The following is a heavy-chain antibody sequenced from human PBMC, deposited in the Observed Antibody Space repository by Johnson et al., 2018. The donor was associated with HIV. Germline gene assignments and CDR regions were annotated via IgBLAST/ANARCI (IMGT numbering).Heavy chain of an antibody. CDR2: LSWNGGTI. CDR1: GFTFDDYA. CDR3: ARDSGLSELWSGYRLVVALNI. Sequence: VQLVESGGGLIQPGTSLRLSCAASGFTFDDYAMHWVRQIPGKGLEWISGLSWNGGTIGYADSVKGRFTISRDNAKSSLYLQMDSLRVEDTALYYCARDSGLSELWSGYRLVVALNIWGQGTMVTVSS. V-gene: IGHV3-9*01. D-gene: IGHD3-3*01. J-gene: IGHJ3*02.